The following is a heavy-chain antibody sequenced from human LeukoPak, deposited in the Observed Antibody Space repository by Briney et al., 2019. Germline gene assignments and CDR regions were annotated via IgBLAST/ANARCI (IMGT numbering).Heavy chain of an antibody. CDR3: ARGLSSSSYGMDV. CDR1: GFTFSTDW. Sequence: GGSLRLSCAASGFTFSTDWMHWVRQAPGKGLVWVSRISSDGSITSYADSVKGRFTISRDNAKNSLYLQMNSLRAEDTAVYYCARGLSSSSYGMDVWGQGTTVTVSS. D-gene: IGHD6-13*01. J-gene: IGHJ6*02. V-gene: IGHV3-74*01. CDR2: ISSDGSIT.